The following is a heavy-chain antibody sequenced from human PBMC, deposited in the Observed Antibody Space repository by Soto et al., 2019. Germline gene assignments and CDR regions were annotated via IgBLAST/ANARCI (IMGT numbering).Heavy chain of an antibody. Sequence: QVPLVQSAAEVKKPGASVKVSCKASGYTFSNYGISWVRQAPGQGLEWTAWISGYNGDTKNAQSLQGRVTVTTDTSTSTSYMELRSLRSDDTAIYYCARSLGSGTGFDYWGQGTLVTVPS. CDR3: ARSLGSGTGFDY. D-gene: IGHD3-10*01. V-gene: IGHV1-18*01. CDR1: GYTFSNYG. J-gene: IGHJ4*02. CDR2: ISGYNGDT.